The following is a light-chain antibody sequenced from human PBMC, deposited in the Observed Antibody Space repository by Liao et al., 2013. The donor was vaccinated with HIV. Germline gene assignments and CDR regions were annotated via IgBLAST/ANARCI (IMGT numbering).Light chain of an antibody. Sequence: SSVLTQPPSVSVAPGQTATITCGGNNIGSNSVHWYQQMPGQAPVLVVYYDTDRPSGIPERFSGSKSGNTATLSISRVEDGDEADYYCQAWDSSTVVFGGGTKLTVL. V-gene: IGLV3-21*01. J-gene: IGLJ2*01. CDR2: YDT. CDR1: NIGSNS. CDR3: QAWDSSTVV.